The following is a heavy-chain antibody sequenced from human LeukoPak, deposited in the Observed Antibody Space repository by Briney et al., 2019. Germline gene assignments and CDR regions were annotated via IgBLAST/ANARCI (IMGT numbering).Heavy chain of an antibody. CDR2: IIPIFGTA. Sequence: SVKVSCKASGGTFSSYAISWVRQAPGQGLEWMGGIIPIFGTANYAQKFQGRVTINADKSTSTAYMELSSLRSEDTAVYYCARGGTNIVATIRGPPGITRDGDYFDYWGQGTLVTVSS. CDR3: ARGGTNIVATIRGPPGITRDGDYFDY. J-gene: IGHJ4*02. D-gene: IGHD5-12*01. CDR1: GGTFSSYA. V-gene: IGHV1-69*06.